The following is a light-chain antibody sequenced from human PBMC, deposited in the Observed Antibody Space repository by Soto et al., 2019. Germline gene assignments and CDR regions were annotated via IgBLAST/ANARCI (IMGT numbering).Light chain of an antibody. CDR2: EVS. CDR3: CSYAGSSTPYV. Sequence: QSALTQPPSASGSPGQSVTISCTGTSRDVGGYNYVSWYQQHPGKAPKLLIYEVSERPSGVPDRFSGSKSGNTASLTISGLQAEDEADYYCCSYAGSSTPYVFGTGTKLTVL. J-gene: IGLJ1*01. V-gene: IGLV2-8*01. CDR1: SRDVGGYNY.